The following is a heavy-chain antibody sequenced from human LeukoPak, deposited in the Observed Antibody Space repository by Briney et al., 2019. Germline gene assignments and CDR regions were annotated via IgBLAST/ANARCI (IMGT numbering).Heavy chain of an antibody. CDR1: GFTFSSYA. Sequence: PGGSLRLSCAASGFTFSSYAMHWVRQAPGKGLEWVAVISYDGSNKYYADSVKGRFTISRDNSKNTLYLQMNSLRAEDTAVYYCARDLYPLGFGELFAWGQGTLVTVSS. CDR2: ISYDGSNK. CDR3: ARDLYPLGFGELFA. D-gene: IGHD3-10*01. V-gene: IGHV3-30*04. J-gene: IGHJ5*02.